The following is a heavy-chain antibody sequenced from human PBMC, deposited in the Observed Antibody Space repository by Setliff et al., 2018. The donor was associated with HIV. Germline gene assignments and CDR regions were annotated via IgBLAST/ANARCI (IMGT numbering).Heavy chain of an antibody. CDR3: ARLRVMVFGMMLTDDAFDV. J-gene: IGHJ3*01. CDR2: ISHTGNV. V-gene: IGHV4-4*02. Sequence: SETLSLTCAVSGDSMNNNNWWSWIRLSPGKGLEWIGDISHTGNVNYNPSLKSRVTMSVDQSKKQFSLKLDFVTSADTAFYFCARLRVMVFGMMLTDDAFDVWGQGTMVTVSS. CDR1: GDSMNNNNW. D-gene: IGHD3-3*01.